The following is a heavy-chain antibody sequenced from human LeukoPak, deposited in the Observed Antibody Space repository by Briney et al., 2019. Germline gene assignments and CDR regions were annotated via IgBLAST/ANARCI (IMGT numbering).Heavy chain of an antibody. CDR3: TTALSGSYYGYDAFDI. Sequence: PGGSLRLSCAASGFTFNNYAMSWVRQAPGKGLEWVGRIKSKTDGGTTDYAAPVKGRFTISRDDSKNTLYLQMNSLKTEDTAVYYCTTALSGSYYGYDAFDIWGQGTMVTVSS. CDR2: IKSKTDGGTT. CDR1: GFTFNNYA. J-gene: IGHJ3*02. D-gene: IGHD1-26*01. V-gene: IGHV3-15*01.